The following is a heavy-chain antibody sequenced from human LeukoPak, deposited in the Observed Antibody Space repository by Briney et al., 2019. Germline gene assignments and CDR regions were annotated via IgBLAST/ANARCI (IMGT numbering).Heavy chain of an antibody. J-gene: IGHJ4*02. CDR1: GFTFSSYS. V-gene: IGHV3-21*01. CDR2: NSSSSSYI. CDR3: ARDSPDATDY. Sequence: SGGSLRLSCAASGFTFSSYSMNWVRQAPGKGLEWVSSNSSSSSYIYYADSVKGRFTISRDNAKNSLYLQMNSLRAEDTAVYYCARDSPDATDYWGQGTLVTVSS.